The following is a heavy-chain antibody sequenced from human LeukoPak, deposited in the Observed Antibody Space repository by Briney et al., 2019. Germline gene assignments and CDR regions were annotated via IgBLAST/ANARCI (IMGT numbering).Heavy chain of an antibody. J-gene: IGHJ5*02. CDR1: GFIFSSYA. CDR2: ISGSGGST. CDR3: ALPYYYGSSGQNWFDP. V-gene: IGHV3-23*01. D-gene: IGHD3-10*01. Sequence: GGSLRLSCAASGFIFSSYAMSWVRQAPGKGLEWVSAISGSGGSTYYADSVKGRFTISRDNSKNTLYLQMNSLRAEDTAVYYCALPYYYGSSGQNWFDPWGQGTLVTVSS.